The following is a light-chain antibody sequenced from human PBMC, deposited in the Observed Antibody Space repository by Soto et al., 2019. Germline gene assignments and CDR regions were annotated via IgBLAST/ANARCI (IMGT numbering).Light chain of an antibody. Sequence: SVLAQPASVSGSPGQSITISCTGTSSDVGGYNYVSWYQHHPGKAPKLMIYEVSDRPSGIPNRFSGSKSGNTAALTISGLQAEDEADYYCSSYTSTTTYVFGTGTKVTVL. CDR2: EVS. CDR1: SSDVGGYNY. V-gene: IGLV2-14*01. J-gene: IGLJ1*01. CDR3: SSYTSTTTYV.